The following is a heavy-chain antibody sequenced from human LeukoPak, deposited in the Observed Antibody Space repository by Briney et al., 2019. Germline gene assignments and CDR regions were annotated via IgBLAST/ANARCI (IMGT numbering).Heavy chain of an antibody. V-gene: IGHV3-7*01. CDR2: IKQDGSEK. CDR1: GFTLSSYW. D-gene: IGHD6-19*01. CDR3: ARGQWLAPVSAFEI. J-gene: IGHJ3*02. Sequence: GGSLRLSCAASGFTLSSYWMSWVRQAARKGLEWGANIKQDGSEKYYVDSVKGRFTISRDNAKNSLYLQMNSLRAEDTAVYYCARGQWLAPVSAFEIWGQGTMVTVSS.